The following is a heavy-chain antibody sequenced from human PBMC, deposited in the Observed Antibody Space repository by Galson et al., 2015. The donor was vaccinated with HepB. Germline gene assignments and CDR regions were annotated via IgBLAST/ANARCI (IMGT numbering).Heavy chain of an antibody. J-gene: IGHJ5*02. Sequence: SLRLSCAASGITFTNLWMTWVRQAPGKGLEWVGRIKSRKNGGTTDYAAPVKGRFTISRDDSKNTVYLQMNSLKTEDTAVYYCTTDRPFTGGGVIATWGQGTLVTVSS. D-gene: IGHD3-16*02. V-gene: IGHV3-15*01. CDR1: GITFTNLW. CDR2: IKSRKNGGTT. CDR3: TTDRPFTGGGVIAT.